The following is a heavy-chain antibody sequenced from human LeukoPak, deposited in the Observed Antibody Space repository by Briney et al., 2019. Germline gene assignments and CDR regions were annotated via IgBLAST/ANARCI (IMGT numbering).Heavy chain of an antibody. D-gene: IGHD5-24*01. V-gene: IGHV1-8*01. CDR2: MNPNSGNT. CDR3: ARKGDGYNFGTFDY. CDR1: GYTFTSYD. Sequence: ASVKVSCKASGYTFTSYDINWVRQATGQGFEWMGWMNPNSGNTGYAQKFQGRVTMTRNTSISTAYMELSSLRSEDTAVYYCARKGDGYNFGTFDYWGQGTLVTVSS. J-gene: IGHJ4*02.